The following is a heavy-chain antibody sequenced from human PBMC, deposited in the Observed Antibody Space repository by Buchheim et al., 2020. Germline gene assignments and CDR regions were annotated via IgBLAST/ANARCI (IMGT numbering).Heavy chain of an antibody. CDR2: IYYSGST. V-gene: IGHV4-39*01. D-gene: IGHD3-9*01. Sequence: QLQLQESGPGLVKPSETLSLTCTVSGGSISSSSYYWGWIRQPPGKGLEWIGSIYYSGSTYYNPSLKSRVTISVDTSKNQFSLKLSSVTAADTAVYYCARRVDYDILTGYYKELIFDAFDIWGQGT. J-gene: IGHJ3*02. CDR3: ARRVDYDILTGYYKELIFDAFDI. CDR1: GGSISSSSYY.